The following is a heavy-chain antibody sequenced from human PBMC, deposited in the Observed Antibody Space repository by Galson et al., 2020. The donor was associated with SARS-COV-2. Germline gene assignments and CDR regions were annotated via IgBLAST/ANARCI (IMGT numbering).Heavy chain of an antibody. V-gene: IGHV3-33*01. CDR1: GFIFSSYD. CDR2: IWNDGGNK. Sequence: GESLKISCAASGFIFSSYDMHWVRQAPGKGLAWVAVIWNDGGNKYYADSVKGRFTISRDNSKNTLYLEMNSLRVEDTAVYYCARKEGRTIDYWGQGTLVTVSA. J-gene: IGHJ4*02. CDR3: ARKEGRTIDY.